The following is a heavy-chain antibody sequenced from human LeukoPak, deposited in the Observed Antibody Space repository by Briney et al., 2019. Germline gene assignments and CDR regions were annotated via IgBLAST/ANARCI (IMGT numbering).Heavy chain of an antibody. Sequence: GESLKISCKGSGYSFTSYWINLVRQMPGKGLEWMGRIDPSDSYTNYSPSFQGHVTISADKSINTAYLQWSSLKASDTAMYYCARAYSSTWHFDYWGQGTLVTVSS. CDR3: ARAYSSTWHFDY. CDR2: IDPSDSYT. J-gene: IGHJ4*02. V-gene: IGHV5-10-1*01. CDR1: GYSFTSYW. D-gene: IGHD6-13*01.